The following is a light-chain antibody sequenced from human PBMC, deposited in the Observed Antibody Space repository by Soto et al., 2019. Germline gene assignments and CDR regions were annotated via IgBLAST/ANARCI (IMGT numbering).Light chain of an antibody. J-gene: IGLJ2*01. V-gene: IGLV1-40*01. Sequence: QLVLTQPPSVSGAPGQRVTISCTGSSSSIGAGYDVHWYQQLPGTAPKLLIYGHNNRPSGVPDRFSGSKSGTSASLAITGLQAEDEADYYCQSYDSSLSGLFGGGTQLTVL. CDR3: QSYDSSLSGL. CDR1: SSSIGAGYD. CDR2: GHN.